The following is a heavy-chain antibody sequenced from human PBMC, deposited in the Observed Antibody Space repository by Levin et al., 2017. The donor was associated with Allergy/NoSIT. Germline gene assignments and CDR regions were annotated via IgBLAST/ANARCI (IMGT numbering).Heavy chain of an antibody. J-gene: IGHJ6*02. CDR2: INYRGVT. CDR3: ARNRIVVSGGNDYYYGMDV. V-gene: IGHV4-61*01. D-gene: IGHD2-15*01. Sequence: SQTLSLTCSVSGGSVSSGTYYWSWIRRPPGKGLEWIGYINYRGVTKYNPSLKSRVTISVDTSKNEFSLKVTSVTAADTAVYYCARNRIVVSGGNDYYYGMDVWGQGTTVTVSS. CDR1: GGSVSSGTYY.